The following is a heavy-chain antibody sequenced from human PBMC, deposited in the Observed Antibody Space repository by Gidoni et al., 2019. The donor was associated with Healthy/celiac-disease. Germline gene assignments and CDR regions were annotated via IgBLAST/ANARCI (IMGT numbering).Heavy chain of an antibody. CDR2: INHSGST. Sequence: QVQLQQWGAGLLQPSDPLSLTFAVYGGSFSGYYWSWIRQPPGKGLEWIGEINHSGSTNYNPSLKSRVTISVDTSKNQFSLKLSSVTAADTAVYYCAREKRRPHYYYYGMDVWGQGTTVTVTS. CDR1: GGSFSGYY. V-gene: IGHV4-34*01. J-gene: IGHJ6*02. CDR3: AREKRRPHYYYYGMDV.